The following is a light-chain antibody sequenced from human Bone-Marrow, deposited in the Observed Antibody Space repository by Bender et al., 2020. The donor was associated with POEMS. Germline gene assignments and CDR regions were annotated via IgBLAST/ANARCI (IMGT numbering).Light chain of an antibody. Sequence: SYVVTQPPSVSVAPGETARITCGGDDIGSTSVHWYQQNPGQAPVLLIYYDTDRPSGIPERFSGSNSGNTATLTITRVEAGDEADYYCQVWDSDSDHPVFGGGTKLTVL. J-gene: IGLJ3*02. CDR2: YDT. CDR3: QVWDSDSDHPV. CDR1: DIGSTS. V-gene: IGLV3-21*01.